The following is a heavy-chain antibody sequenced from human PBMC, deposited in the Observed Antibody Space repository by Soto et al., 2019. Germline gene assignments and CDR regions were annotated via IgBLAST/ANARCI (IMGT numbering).Heavy chain of an antibody. V-gene: IGHV3-7*04. CDR1: GFIFGSYW. CDR3: ARVYSSTSGRAMDV. CDR2: IKEDGSDI. D-gene: IGHD6-6*01. Sequence: EVQVVESGGGLVQPGGSLRLSCAASGFIFGSYWMTWVRQAPGKGLEWVANIKEDGSDIDYVDSVKGRFTISRDNAKKLLFLQMNSLRAEDTAVYYCARVYSSTSGRAMDVWGQGTTVTVSS. J-gene: IGHJ6*02.